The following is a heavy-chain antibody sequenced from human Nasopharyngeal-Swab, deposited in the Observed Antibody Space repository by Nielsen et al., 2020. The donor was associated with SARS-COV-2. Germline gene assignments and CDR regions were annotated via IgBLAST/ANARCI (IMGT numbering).Heavy chain of an antibody. V-gene: IGHV1-69*13. D-gene: IGHD6-6*01. J-gene: IGHJ4*02. CDR2: IFPLYGSV. CDR1: GGTLTTYS. Sequence: SVKVSCKTSGGTLTTYSIAWVRQAPGQGLEWMGGIFPLYGSVDYAQRFQGRVTITADESTNTAHMELSSLRSEDTAMYYCARGIEYSSSSWFEYWGQGTLVTVSS. CDR3: ARGIEYSSSSWFEY.